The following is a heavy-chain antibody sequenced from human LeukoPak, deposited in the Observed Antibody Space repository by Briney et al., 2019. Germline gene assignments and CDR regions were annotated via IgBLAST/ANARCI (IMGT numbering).Heavy chain of an antibody. J-gene: IGHJ3*02. Sequence: PGGSLRLSCAASGFTFSSYAMSWVRQAPGKGLEWVPAISGSGGSTYYADSVKGRFTISRDNSKNTLYLQMNSLRAEDTAVYYCAKGYCSSSSCYSYAFDIWGQGTVVTVSS. CDR1: GFTFSSYA. V-gene: IGHV3-23*01. CDR2: ISGSGGST. CDR3: AKGYCSSSSCYSYAFDI. D-gene: IGHD2-2*01.